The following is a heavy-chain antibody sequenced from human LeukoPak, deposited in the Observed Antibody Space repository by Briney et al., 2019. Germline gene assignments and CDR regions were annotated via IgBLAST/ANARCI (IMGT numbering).Heavy chain of an antibody. V-gene: IGHV3-48*01. CDR3: ARDDYYDSSGHSQDY. Sequence: GGSLRLSCAASGFTFSSYGMHWVRQAPGKGLEWVSYISSSSDTIYYADSVKGRFTISRDNAKNSLYVQVNSLRAEDTAVYYCARDDYYDSSGHSQDYWGQGTLVIVSS. D-gene: IGHD3-22*01. CDR1: GFTFSSYG. CDR2: ISSSSDTI. J-gene: IGHJ4*02.